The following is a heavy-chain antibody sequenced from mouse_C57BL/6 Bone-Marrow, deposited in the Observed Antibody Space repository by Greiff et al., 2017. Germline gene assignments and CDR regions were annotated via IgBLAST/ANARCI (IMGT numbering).Heavy chain of an antibody. V-gene: IGHV1-69*01. D-gene: IGHD1-1*01. J-gene: IGHJ4*01. CDR1: GYTFTSYW. Sequence: VQLQQSGAELVMPGASVKLSCKASGYTFTSYWMHWVKQRPGQGLEWIGEIDPSDSYTNYNQKFKGKSTLTVDKSSSTAYMQLSSLTSEDSAVYYCARHSLLLRDMDYWGQGTSVTVSS. CDR2: IDPSDSYT. CDR3: ARHSLLLRDMDY.